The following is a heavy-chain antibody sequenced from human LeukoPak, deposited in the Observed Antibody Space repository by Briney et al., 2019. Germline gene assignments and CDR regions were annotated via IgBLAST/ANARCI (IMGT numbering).Heavy chain of an antibody. CDR1: GGSISSYY. V-gene: IGHV4-59*12. D-gene: IGHD2-2*01. J-gene: IGHJ6*02. Sequence: PSETLSLTCTVSGGSISSYYWSWIRQPPGKGLEWIGYIYYSGSTNYNPSLKSRVTISVDKSKNQFSLKLSSVTAADTAVYYCARDLVVPAAKDDYYYGMDVWGQGTTVTVSS. CDR2: IYYSGST. CDR3: ARDLVVPAAKDDYYYGMDV.